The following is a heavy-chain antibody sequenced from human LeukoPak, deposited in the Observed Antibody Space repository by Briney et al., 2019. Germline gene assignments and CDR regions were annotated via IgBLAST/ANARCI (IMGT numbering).Heavy chain of an antibody. J-gene: IGHJ4*02. CDR3: ASGEAATKDY. D-gene: IGHD3-10*01. V-gene: IGHV1-69*13. CDR2: IIPIFGTA. CDR1: GGTFSSYA. Sequence: AASVKVSCKASGGTFSSYAISWVRQAPGQGLEWMGGIIPIFGTASYAQKFQGRVTITADESTSTAYMELSSLRSEDTAVYCCASGEAATKDYWGQGTLVTVSS.